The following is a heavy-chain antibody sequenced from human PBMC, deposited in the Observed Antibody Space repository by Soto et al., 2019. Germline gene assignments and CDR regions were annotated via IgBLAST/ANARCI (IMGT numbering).Heavy chain of an antibody. CDR3: AKVRRWEDYFDY. J-gene: IGHJ4*02. Sequence: GGSLRLSCAASGFTFSSYAMNWVRQVPGKGLQWVAIIQQDGSEKYYVDSVKGRFTISRDNTKNSLYLQMNSLRAEDTAVYYCAKVRRWEDYFDYWGQGTLVTVS. D-gene: IGHD1-26*01. CDR1: GFTFSSYA. CDR2: IQQDGSEK. V-gene: IGHV3-7*02.